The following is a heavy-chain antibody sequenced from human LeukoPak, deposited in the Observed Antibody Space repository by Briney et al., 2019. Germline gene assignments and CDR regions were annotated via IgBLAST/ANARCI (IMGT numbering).Heavy chain of an antibody. J-gene: IGHJ4*02. CDR3: ARENTIFGVVTGYYFDY. D-gene: IGHD3-3*01. Sequence: GRSLRLSCAASGFTFDDYAMHWVRQAPGKGLEWVSGISWNSGSIGYADSVKGRFTISRDNAKNSLYLQMNSLRAEDTAVYYCARENTIFGVVTGYYFDYWGQGTLVTVSS. CDR2: ISWNSGSI. CDR1: GFTFDDYA. V-gene: IGHV3-9*01.